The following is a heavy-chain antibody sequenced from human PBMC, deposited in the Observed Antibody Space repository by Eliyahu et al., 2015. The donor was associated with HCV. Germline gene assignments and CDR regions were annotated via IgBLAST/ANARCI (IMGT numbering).Heavy chain of an antibody. CDR1: GGSIXSYY. CDR2: IYYSGST. Sequence: QVQLQESGPGLVKPSETLSLTCTVSGGSIXSYYWSWIRQPPGKGLEWIGYIYYSGSTNYNPSLKSRVTISVDTSKNQFSLKLSSVTAADTAVYYCARGYYYDSSGSRSHFDYWGQGTLVTVSS. D-gene: IGHD3-22*01. J-gene: IGHJ4*02. V-gene: IGHV4-59*01. CDR3: ARGYYYDSSGSRSHFDY.